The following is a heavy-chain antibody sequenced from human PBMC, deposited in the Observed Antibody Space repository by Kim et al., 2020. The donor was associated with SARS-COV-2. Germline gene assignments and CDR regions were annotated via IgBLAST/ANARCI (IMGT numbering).Heavy chain of an antibody. CDR3: ARHPVPRMITGWF. V-gene: IGHV4-39*01. D-gene: IGHD3-16*01. Sequence: SETLSLTCTVSGGSISSSSYYWGWIRQPPGKGLEWIGSIYYSGSTYYNPSLKSRVTISVDTSKNQFSLKLSSVTAADTAVYYCARHPVPRMITGWFWGQGTLVTVSS. J-gene: IGHJ4*02. CDR2: IYYSGST. CDR1: GGSISSSSYY.